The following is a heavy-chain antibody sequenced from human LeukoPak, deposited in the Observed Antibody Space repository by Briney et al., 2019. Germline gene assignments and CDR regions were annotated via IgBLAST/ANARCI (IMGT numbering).Heavy chain of an antibody. CDR2: IYSGDRT. J-gene: IGHJ4*02. D-gene: IGHD3-22*01. V-gene: IGHV3-53*01. CDR3: AIGGSRIVVVPTYYFDY. Sequence: GGSLRLSCAVSGFTVSSNSMSWVRQAPGKGLEWVSVIYSGDRTYYADSVKGRFTISRDNSKNTLYLQMNSLRAEDTAVYYCAIGGSRIVVVPTYYFDYRGQGTLVTVSS. CDR1: GFTVSSNS.